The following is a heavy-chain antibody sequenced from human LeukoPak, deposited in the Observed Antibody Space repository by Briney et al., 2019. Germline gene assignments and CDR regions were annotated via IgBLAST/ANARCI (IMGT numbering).Heavy chain of an antibody. Sequence: PGGSLRLSCAASGFTFSSYAMSWVRQAPGKGLEWVSAISGSGGSTYYADSVKGRFTISRDNSKNMLYLQMNSLRAEDTAVYYCAKASSGWQRGFDYWGQGTLVTVSS. CDR3: AKASSGWQRGFDY. V-gene: IGHV3-23*01. CDR1: GFTFSSYA. D-gene: IGHD6-19*01. CDR2: ISGSGGST. J-gene: IGHJ4*02.